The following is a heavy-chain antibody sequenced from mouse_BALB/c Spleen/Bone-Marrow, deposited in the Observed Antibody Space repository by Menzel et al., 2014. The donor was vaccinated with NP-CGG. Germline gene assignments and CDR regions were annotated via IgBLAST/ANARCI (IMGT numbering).Heavy chain of an antibody. CDR2: IDPENGDT. CDR1: GFNIKDTY. V-gene: IGHV14-4*02. Sequence: VQLQQSGAELVKPGASVKLSCTASGFNIKDTYMHWVKQRPEQGLEWIGWIDPENGDTEYAPKFQGKATMTADTSSNTAYLQLSSLTSEDTAVYYCSLYDYDEKSAYWGQGTLVTVSA. CDR3: SLYDYDEKSAY. J-gene: IGHJ3*01. D-gene: IGHD2-4*01.